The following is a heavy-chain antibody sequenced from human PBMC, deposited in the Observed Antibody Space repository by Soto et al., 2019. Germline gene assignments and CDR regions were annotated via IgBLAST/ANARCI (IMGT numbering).Heavy chain of an antibody. V-gene: IGHV1-18*01. CDR1: GYTVTSYD. J-gene: IGHJ5*02. CDR3: ARDWKGAEGFDP. CDR2: IGADNGDT. D-gene: IGHD1-1*01. Sequence: QVQLVQSGAEVKKPGASVKVSCKASGYTVTSYDINWVRQATGQGLEWMGWIGADNGDTNYAQNLQGRVTMTTNTSTTSSYIDLRSLTSDDTAVYFCARDWKGAEGFDPWGQGTLVTVSA.